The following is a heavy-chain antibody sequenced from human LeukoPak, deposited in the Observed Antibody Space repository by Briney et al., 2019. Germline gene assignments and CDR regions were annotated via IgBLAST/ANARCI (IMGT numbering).Heavy chain of an antibody. Sequence: SETLSLTCTASGGSASSDTWSWIRQPPGQGLEGIRYISYRGSTRYNPSLKSRVTISVDPSKRQLSLKLRSVTAPDTGVYLTARRTGSFSYTYGDADYYYYMDVWGKGTTVIVS. CDR2: ISYRGST. CDR3: ARRTGSFSYTYGDADYYYYMDV. CDR1: GGSASSDT. J-gene: IGHJ6*03. D-gene: IGHD5-18*01. V-gene: IGHV4-59*02.